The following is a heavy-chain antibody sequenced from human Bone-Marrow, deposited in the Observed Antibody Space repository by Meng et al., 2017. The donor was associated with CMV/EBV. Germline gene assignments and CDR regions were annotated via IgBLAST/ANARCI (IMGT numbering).Heavy chain of an antibody. CDR1: GFTFSSYA. CDR3: AKDVLTVSLYYYYGMDV. Sequence: GESLKISCASSGFTFSSYAMSWVRQAPGKGLEWVSVIYSGVTSTYYANSVKGRFTISRDNSKNTLYLQMNSLRAEDTAVYYCAKDVLTVSLYYYYGMDVWGQGTTVTVSS. D-gene: IGHD4-11*01. J-gene: IGHJ6*02. CDR2: IYSGVTST. V-gene: IGHV3-23*03.